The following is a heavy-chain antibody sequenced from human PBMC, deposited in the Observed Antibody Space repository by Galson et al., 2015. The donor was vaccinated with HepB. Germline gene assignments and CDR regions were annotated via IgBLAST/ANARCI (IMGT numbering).Heavy chain of an antibody. V-gene: IGHV3-48*01. CDR1: GFSFSIYS. J-gene: IGHJ3*02. CDR3: AKDAPWFGELLSGDGAFDI. Sequence: SLRLSCAASGFSFSIYSMTWVRQAPGKGLEWVSYISGSSSVIYYADSVKGRFTISRDNSKNTLYLQMNSLRAEDTAVYYCAKDAPWFGELLSGDGAFDIWGQGTMVTVSS. CDR2: ISGSSSVI. D-gene: IGHD3-10*01.